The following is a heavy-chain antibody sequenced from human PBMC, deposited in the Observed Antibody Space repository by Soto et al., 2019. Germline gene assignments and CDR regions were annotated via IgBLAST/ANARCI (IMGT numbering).Heavy chain of an antibody. D-gene: IGHD3-16*02. Sequence: QVQLQQWGAGRLKPSETLSLTCAVYGGSFSGYYWSWIRQPPGKGLEWIGEINHSGSTNYNPSLKSRVPLSVGTSKNQFSLQLSSVTAADTAVYYCARPVMITFGGVIVSGAFDIWGQGTMVTVSS. J-gene: IGHJ3*02. CDR1: GGSFSGYY. V-gene: IGHV4-34*01. CDR3: ARPVMITFGGVIVSGAFDI. CDR2: INHSGST.